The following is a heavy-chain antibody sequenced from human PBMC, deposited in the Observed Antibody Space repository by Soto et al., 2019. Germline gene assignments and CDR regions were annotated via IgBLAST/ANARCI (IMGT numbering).Heavy chain of an antibody. V-gene: IGHV3-15*01. Sequence: EVQLVESGGGLVKPRGSLRLSCAASGLIFSDVWMTWVRQAPGKGLEWVGRIKTKPDDGTIDYAAPVRGRFTISRDDSKNTLYLQMTSLTPDDTGVYYCTTSNLGVDFWGPGTLVTVSS. CDR2: IKTKPDDGTI. CDR3: TTSNLGVDF. J-gene: IGHJ4*02. D-gene: IGHD1-1*01. CDR1: GLIFSDVW.